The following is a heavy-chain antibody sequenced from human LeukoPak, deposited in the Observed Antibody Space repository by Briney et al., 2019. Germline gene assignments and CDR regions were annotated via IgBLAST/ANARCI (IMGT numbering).Heavy chain of an antibody. CDR3: ARWGIQSFDP. J-gene: IGHJ5*02. CDR1: GYTFIAYY. Sequence: ASVKVSCKASGYTFIAYYIHWVRQAPGQGLEWMGWINPNSGGASFAQKFQGRVTMTRDTSITTAHMELSSLRSDDTAVYYCARWGIQSFDPWGQGTLVTASS. V-gene: IGHV1-2*02. D-gene: IGHD6-13*01. CDR2: INPNSGGA.